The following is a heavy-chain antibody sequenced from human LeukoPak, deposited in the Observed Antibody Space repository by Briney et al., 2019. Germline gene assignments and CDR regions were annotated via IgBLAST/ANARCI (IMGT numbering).Heavy chain of an antibody. Sequence: GGSLRLSCAASGFTFSTYGMHWVRQAPGKGLEWVALISFDGSEKYYADSVKGRFTISRDNSKNTLYLQMNSLRAEDTAVYHCAKSSGGYGPIDYWGQGTLVTVSS. CDR2: ISFDGSEK. CDR3: AKSSGGYGPIDY. J-gene: IGHJ4*02. D-gene: IGHD4/OR15-4a*01. CDR1: GFTFSTYG. V-gene: IGHV3-30*18.